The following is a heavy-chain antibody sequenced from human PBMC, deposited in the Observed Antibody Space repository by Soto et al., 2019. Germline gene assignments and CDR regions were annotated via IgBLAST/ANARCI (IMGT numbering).Heavy chain of an antibody. J-gene: IGHJ5*02. CDR1: YGSVSSGSYY. CDR3: ARHPSDFWFDT. CDR2: IYYSGST. Sequence: PSETLSXTCTFSYGSVSSGSYYLSLIRQPPGKGLEWIGYIYYSGSTNYNPSLKSRVTISVDTSKNQFSLKLSSVTAADTAVYYCARHPSDFWFDTWGQGTLVTVSS. V-gene: IGHV4-61*01. D-gene: IGHD2-21*02.